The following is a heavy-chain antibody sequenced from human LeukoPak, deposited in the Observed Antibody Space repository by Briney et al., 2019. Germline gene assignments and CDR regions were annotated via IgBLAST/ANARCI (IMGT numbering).Heavy chain of an antibody. CDR1: GFTFSNYA. CDR2: IYSGGST. D-gene: IGHD6-25*01. Sequence: PGGSLRLSCAASGFTFSNYAMSWVRQAPGKGLEWVSVIYSGGSTYYADSVKGRFTISRDNSKNTLYLQMNSLRAEDTAVYYCARHRAEYYYGMDVWGQGTTVTVSS. CDR3: ARHRAEYYYGMDV. V-gene: IGHV3-66*04. J-gene: IGHJ6*02.